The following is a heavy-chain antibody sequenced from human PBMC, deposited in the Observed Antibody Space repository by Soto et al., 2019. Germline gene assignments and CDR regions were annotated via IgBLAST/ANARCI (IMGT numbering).Heavy chain of an antibody. CDR1: GFTFSSYA. J-gene: IGHJ4*02. V-gene: IGHV3-23*01. CDR3: ANGVDYYDSSGSLGY. D-gene: IGHD3-22*01. CDR2: ISGSGGNT. Sequence: GGSLRLSCAASGFTFSSYAMSWVRQAPGQGLEWVSAISGSGGNTYYADSVKGRFTISRDNSKNTLYLQMNSLRAEDTAVYYCANGVDYYDSSGSLGYWGQGTLVTVST.